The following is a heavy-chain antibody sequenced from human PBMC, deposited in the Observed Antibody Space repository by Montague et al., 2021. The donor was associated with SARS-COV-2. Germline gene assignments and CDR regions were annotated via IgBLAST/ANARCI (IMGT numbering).Heavy chain of an antibody. CDR2: TYYRSNRYS. CDR3: VRYSGWFYFDF. D-gene: IGHD6-19*01. Sequence: CAISGDSVSSNSVAWRWIRQSPSRGLEWLGRTYYRSNRYSDYAPSVRGRLTVNPDASKNEFSLELNYVTPEDTAVYYCVRYSGWFYFDFWGQGTLVTVSS. V-gene: IGHV6-1*01. J-gene: IGHJ4*02. CDR1: GDSVSSNSVA.